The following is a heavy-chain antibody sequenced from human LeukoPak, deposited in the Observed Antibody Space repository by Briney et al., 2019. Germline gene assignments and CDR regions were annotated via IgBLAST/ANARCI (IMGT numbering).Heavy chain of an antibody. D-gene: IGHD6-19*01. CDR1: GYTFTGYY. CDR2: INPNSGVT. Sequence: ASVKVSCKASGYTFTGYYMHWVRQAPGQGLEWMGWINPNSGVTSYAQKFQGRVTMARDTSISTAYMELSGLRSDDTAVYYCARSGYSIGWVYDYWGQGTLVTVSS. J-gene: IGHJ4*02. V-gene: IGHV1-2*02. CDR3: ARSGYSIGWVYDY.